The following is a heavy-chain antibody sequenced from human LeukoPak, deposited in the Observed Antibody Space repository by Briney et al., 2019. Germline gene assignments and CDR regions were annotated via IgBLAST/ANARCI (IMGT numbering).Heavy chain of an antibody. J-gene: IGHJ3*02. V-gene: IGHV3-23*01. D-gene: IGHD6-13*01. CDR1: GFTFSSYA. CDR3: AKDPPDSWYTPNDAFDI. Sequence: PGGSLRLSCAASGFTFSSYAMSWVRQAPGKGLEWVSAISGSGGSTYYADSVKGRFTISRDNSKNTLYLQMNSLRAEDTAVYYCAKDPPDSWYTPNDAFDIWGQGTMVTVSS. CDR2: ISGSGGST.